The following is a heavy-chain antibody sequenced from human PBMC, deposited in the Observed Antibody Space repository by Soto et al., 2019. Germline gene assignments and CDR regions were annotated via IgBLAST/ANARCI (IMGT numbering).Heavy chain of an antibody. CDR3: ARDLTYYYDSSGPVDY. J-gene: IGHJ4*02. D-gene: IGHD3-22*01. Sequence: VQLVESGGGVVQPGRSLRLSCAASGFTFSSYGMHWVRQAPGKGLEWVAVIWYDGSNKYYADSVKGRFTISRDNSKNTLYLQMNSLRAEDTAVYYCARDLTYYYDSSGPVDYWGQGTLVTVSS. V-gene: IGHV3-33*01. CDR1: GFTFSSYG. CDR2: IWYDGSNK.